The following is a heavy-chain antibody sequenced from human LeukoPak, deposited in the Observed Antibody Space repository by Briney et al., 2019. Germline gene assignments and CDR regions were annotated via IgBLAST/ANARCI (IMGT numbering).Heavy chain of an antibody. V-gene: IGHV3-30*18. CDR1: GFTFSSYG. CDR2: ISYDGSNK. D-gene: IGHD6-19*01. Sequence: PGRSLRLSCAASGFTFSSYGMHWVRQAPGKGLEWVAVISYDGSNKYYADSVKGRFTISRDNSKITLYLQMNSLRAEDTAVYYCAKAKTRSGWFFDYWGQGTLVTVSS. CDR3: AKAKTRSGWFFDY. J-gene: IGHJ4*02.